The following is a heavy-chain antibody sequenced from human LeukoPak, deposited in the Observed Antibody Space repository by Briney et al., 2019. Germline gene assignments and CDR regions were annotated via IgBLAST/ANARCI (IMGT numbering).Heavy chain of an antibody. J-gene: IGHJ4*02. CDR2: IYSGGST. Sequence: GGSLRLSCAASGFTVSSNYMSCVRQAPGKGLEWVSVIYSGGSTYYADSVKGRFTISRDNSKNTLYLQMNSLRAEDTAVYYCARVTSGWLQFSYWGQGTLVTVSS. CDR1: GFTVSSNY. D-gene: IGHD5-24*01. V-gene: IGHV3-66*01. CDR3: ARVTSGWLQFSY.